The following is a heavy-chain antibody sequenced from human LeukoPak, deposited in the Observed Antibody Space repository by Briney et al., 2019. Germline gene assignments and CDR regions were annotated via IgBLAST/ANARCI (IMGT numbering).Heavy chain of an antibody. CDR1: GGSLSSYY. J-gene: IGHJ4*02. CDR3: VRDSGSYYFDY. CDR2: ISYSGST. V-gene: IGHV4-59*06. Sequence: PSEALSLTCAVYGGSLSSYYWSWIRQPPGKGLEWIGYISYSGSTYYNPSLKSRVTISVDTSKNQFSLKLSSVTAADTAVYYCVRDSGSYYFDYWGQGTLVTVSS. D-gene: IGHD1-26*01.